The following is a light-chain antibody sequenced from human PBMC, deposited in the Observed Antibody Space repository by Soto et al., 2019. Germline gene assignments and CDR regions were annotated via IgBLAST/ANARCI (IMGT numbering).Light chain of an antibody. J-gene: IGKJ4*01. CDR2: AAS. CDR3: QQTYSTLT. CDR1: QNIYIN. V-gene: IGKV1-39*01. Sequence: DIQMTQTPLSVSAFVGDRVTMTCRASQNIYINLNWYQQKPGKAPQLLIYAASTLQSGVPSRFSGNGSRTDFTLAISSLQPEDSATYYCQQTYSTLTFGGGTKVQI.